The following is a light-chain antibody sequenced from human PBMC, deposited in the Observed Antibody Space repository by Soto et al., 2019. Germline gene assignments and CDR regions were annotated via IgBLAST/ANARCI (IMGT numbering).Light chain of an antibody. CDR2: AAS. CDR3: LQHNSYPYT. CDR1: QSIGDS. V-gene: IGKV1-17*01. Sequence: DIQMTQSPSTLSVSVGDRVTSTWRASQSIGDSLAWYQQKPGKAPKRLIYAASSLQSGVPSRFSGSGSGTEFTLTISSLQPEDFATYYCLQHNSYPYTFGQGTRLEI. J-gene: IGKJ5*01.